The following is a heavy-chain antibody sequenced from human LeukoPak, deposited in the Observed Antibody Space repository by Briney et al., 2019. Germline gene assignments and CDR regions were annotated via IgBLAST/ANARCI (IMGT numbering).Heavy chain of an antibody. D-gene: IGHD3-10*01. J-gene: IGHJ4*02. CDR2: INSDGSST. CDR1: GFTFSSYW. V-gene: IGHV3-74*01. CDR3: ARDLYGSGTYYMDY. Sequence: PGGSLRLSCAASGFTFSSYWMHWVRQAPGKGLVWVSRINSDGSSTSYADSVKGRFTISRDNSKNTLYLQMNSLRAEDTAVYYCARDLYGSGTYYMDYWGQGTLVTVTS.